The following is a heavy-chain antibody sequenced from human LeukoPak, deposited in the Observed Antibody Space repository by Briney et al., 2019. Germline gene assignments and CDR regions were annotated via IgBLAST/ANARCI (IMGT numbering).Heavy chain of an antibody. Sequence: SETLSLTCTVSGGSISSSSYYWGWIRQPPGKGLEWIGSIYYSGSTYYNPSLKSRVTISVDTSKNQFSLKLSSVTAADTAVYYCATEGVGASDYWGQGTLVTVSS. D-gene: IGHD1-26*01. V-gene: IGHV4-39*01. CDR1: GGSISSSSYY. J-gene: IGHJ4*02. CDR2: IYYSGST. CDR3: ATEGVGASDY.